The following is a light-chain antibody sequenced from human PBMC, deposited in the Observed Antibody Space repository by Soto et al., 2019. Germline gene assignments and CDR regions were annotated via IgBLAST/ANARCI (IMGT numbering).Light chain of an antibody. V-gene: IGLV2-14*03. J-gene: IGLJ3*02. Sequence: QSALTQPASVSGSPGQSITISCTGPSNDVGGYNYVSWYQQHPGKAPKLLIYGVIDRPSGVSNRFSGSKSGNAASLTISGLQAEDEGYYYCSSYTSSYTWVFGGGTKLTVL. CDR1: SNDVGGYNY. CDR2: GVI. CDR3: SSYTSSYTWV.